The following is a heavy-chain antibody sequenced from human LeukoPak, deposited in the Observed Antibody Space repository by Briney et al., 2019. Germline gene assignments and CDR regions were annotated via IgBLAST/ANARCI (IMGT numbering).Heavy chain of an antibody. CDR1: GFTFRRYW. J-gene: IGHJ4*02. D-gene: IGHD2-21*02. V-gene: IGHV3-7*01. Sequence: PGGSLRLSCMASGFTFRRYWMSWVRQAPGKGLEWVANINQDGSEKYYVDSVKGRFTISRDNSKNSMYLQMSSLRAEDAAFYYCATGPRPDSGDYLGFYCWGQGTLVTFSS. CDR2: INQDGSEK. CDR3: ATGPRPDSGDYLGFYC.